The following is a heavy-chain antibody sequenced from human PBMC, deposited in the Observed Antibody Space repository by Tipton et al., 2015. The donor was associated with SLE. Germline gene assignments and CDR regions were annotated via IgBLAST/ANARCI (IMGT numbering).Heavy chain of an antibody. V-gene: IGHV4-34*01. CDR3: ARQRAIFGVVIPYYFDY. J-gene: IGHJ4*02. Sequence: TLSLTCAVYGGSFSGYYWSWIRQPPGKGLEWIGEINHSGSTNYNPSPKSRVTISVDTSKNQFSLKLSSVTAADTAVYYCARQRAIFGVVIPYYFDYWGQGTLVTVSS. D-gene: IGHD3-3*01. CDR2: INHSGST. CDR1: GGSFSGYY.